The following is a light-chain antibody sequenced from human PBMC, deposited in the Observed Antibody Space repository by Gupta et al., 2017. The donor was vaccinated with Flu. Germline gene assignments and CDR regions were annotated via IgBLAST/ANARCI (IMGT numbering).Light chain of an antibody. CDR1: QSISSW. CDR3: QQYHSYSWT. J-gene: IGKJ1*01. V-gene: IGKV1-5*03. CDR2: KAS. Sequence: KMTKSPSTLSASIGDRVTITCRASQSISSWLAWYQQKPGKAPKLLIYKASTLQSGVPLSFSGSGSGTEFTLTISSLQPDDFATYYCQQYHSYSWTFGQGTKVEIK.